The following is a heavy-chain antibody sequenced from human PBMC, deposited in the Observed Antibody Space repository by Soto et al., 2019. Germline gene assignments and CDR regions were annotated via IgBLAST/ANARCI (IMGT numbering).Heavy chain of an antibody. D-gene: IGHD1-1*01. Sequence: ASVKVSCKASGYTFTDYAIHWVRQAPGQRLEWMGWIAPSNGNTKYSQNFQGRVTITRDTSATTAYMELSSLRSEDTAVYYCAKRSRMWKPDYWGQGTLVTVSS. CDR2: IAPSNGNT. CDR3: AKRSRMWKPDY. CDR1: GYTFTDYA. J-gene: IGHJ4*02. V-gene: IGHV1-3*01.